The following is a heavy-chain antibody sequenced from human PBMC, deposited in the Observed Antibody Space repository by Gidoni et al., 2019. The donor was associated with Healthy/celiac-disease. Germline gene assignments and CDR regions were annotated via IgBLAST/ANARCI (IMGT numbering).Heavy chain of an antibody. J-gene: IGHJ4*02. CDR1: GYSISSGYY. CDR2: IYHSGST. D-gene: IGHD3-9*01. Sequence: QVQLQESGPGLVKPSETLSLTCAVSGYSISSGYYWGWIRQPPGKGLEWIGSIYHSGSTYYNPSLKSRVTISVDTSKNQFSLKLSSVTAADTAVYYCARHPSRGWVTISSRFDYWGQGTLVTVSS. V-gene: IGHV4-38-2*01. CDR3: ARHPSRGWVTISSRFDY.